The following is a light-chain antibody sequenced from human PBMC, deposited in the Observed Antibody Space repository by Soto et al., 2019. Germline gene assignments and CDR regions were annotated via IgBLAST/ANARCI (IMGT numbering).Light chain of an antibody. J-gene: IGKJ2*01. CDR3: QQYDNLYT. CDR1: QDISNY. Sequence: IQMTQSPSSLSACVGDRVTITCQASQDISNYLNWYQQKPGKAPKLLIYDASNLETGVPSRFSGSGSGTDFTFTISSLQPEDIATYYCQQYDNLYTFGQGTKVDIK. V-gene: IGKV1-33*01. CDR2: DAS.